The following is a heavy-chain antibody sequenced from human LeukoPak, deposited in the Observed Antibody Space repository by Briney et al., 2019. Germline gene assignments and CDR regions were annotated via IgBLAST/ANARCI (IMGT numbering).Heavy chain of an antibody. CDR2: INPNSGGT. J-gene: IGHJ5*02. V-gene: IGHV1-2*02. CDR1: GYTFTGYY. CDR3: AREHDYAWGSYRSNNWFDP. Sequence: ASVKVSCKASGYTFTGYYMHWVRQAPGQGLEWMGWINPNSGGTNYAQKFQGRVTMTRDTSISTAYMELSRLRSDDTAVYYCAREHDYAWGSYRSNNWFDPWGQGTLVTVSS. D-gene: IGHD3-16*02.